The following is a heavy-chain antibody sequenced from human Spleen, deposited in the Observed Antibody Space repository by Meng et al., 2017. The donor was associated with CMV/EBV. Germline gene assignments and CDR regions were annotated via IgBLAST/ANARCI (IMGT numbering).Heavy chain of an antibody. J-gene: IGHJ4*02. V-gene: IGHV1-2*02. D-gene: IGHD2-21*01. CDR1: YIFTDYY. CDR2: INPKSGGT. Sequence: YIFTDYYMHWVRQAPGQGLEWMGWINPKSGGTHYTEKFQGRVTMTRDTSISTAYMELSRLRSDDTAVYYCTSPAGYCGADCYLLPLDYWGQGTLVTVSS. CDR3: TSPAGYCGADCYLLPLDY.